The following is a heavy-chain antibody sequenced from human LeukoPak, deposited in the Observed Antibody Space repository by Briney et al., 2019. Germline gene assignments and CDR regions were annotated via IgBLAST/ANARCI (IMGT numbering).Heavy chain of an antibody. CDR3: ARDQLADSGYDDFDI. CDR2: IIPIFGTA. V-gene: IGHV1-69*13. CDR1: GGTFSSYA. D-gene: IGHD5-12*01. J-gene: IGHJ3*02. Sequence: GASVKVSCKASGGTFSSYAISWVRQAPGQGLEWMGGIIPIFGTANYAQKFQGRVTITADESTSTAYMELSSLRSEDTAVYYCARDQLADSGYDDFDIWGQGTMVTVSS.